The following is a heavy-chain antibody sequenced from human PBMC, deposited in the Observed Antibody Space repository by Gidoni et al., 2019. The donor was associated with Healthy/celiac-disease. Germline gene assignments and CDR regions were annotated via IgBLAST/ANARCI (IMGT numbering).Heavy chain of an antibody. V-gene: IGHV4-34*01. CDR2: INHSGST. Sequence: QVQLQQWGAGLLKPSETLSLTCAVYGGSFSGYYWSWIRQPPGKGLEWIGEINHSGSTNYNPSLKSRVTISVDTSKNQFSLKLSSVTAADTAVYYCARGHYDYVWGSYRYSWGFDYWGQGTLVTVSS. CDR1: GGSFSGYY. CDR3: ARGHYDYVWGSYRYSWGFDY. D-gene: IGHD3-16*02. J-gene: IGHJ4*02.